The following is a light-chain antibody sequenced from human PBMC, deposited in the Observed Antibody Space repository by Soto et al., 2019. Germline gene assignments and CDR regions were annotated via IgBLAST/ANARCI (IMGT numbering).Light chain of an antibody. CDR2: NXX. V-gene: IGLV1-44*01. CDR1: SSKIGSNR. CDR3: AAWDDSLNGVV. Sequence: QSVLTQPPSASGTPGQRVTISCSGSSSKIGSNRVNWYQQLPGTAPKLLIYNXXXRPXXXXXXXXXSKSGTSVSLAISGLQSEDEADYYCAAWDDSLNGVVVGGGTQLTVL. J-gene: IGLJ2*01.